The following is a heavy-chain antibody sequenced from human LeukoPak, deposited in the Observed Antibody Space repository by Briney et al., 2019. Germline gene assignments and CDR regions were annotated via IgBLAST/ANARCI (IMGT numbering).Heavy chain of an antibody. CDR2: ISGSGGST. D-gene: IGHD2-15*01. V-gene: IGHV3-23*01. J-gene: IGHJ3*02. Sequence: GGSLRLSCAASGFTFSSYAMSWVRQAPGKGLEWVSAISGSGGSTYYADSVKGRFTISRDNSKNTLYLQMNSLRADDTAVYYCAKDLTKYSRYCSGGSCTDAFDIWGQGTMVTVSS. CDR1: GFTFSSYA. CDR3: AKDLTKYSRYCSGGSCTDAFDI.